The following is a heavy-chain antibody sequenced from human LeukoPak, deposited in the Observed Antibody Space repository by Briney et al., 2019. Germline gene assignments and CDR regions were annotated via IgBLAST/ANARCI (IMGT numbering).Heavy chain of an antibody. J-gene: IGHJ3*01. CDR3: AREDDDWGPNTFDV. CDR1: GFTFSSYS. CDR2: INSGSSYM. D-gene: IGHD7-27*01. Sequence: GGSLRLSCAASGFTFSSYSMNWVRQDPGKGLEWVSYINSGSSYMYYPDSVKGRFTISRDNAKNSLYLQMDSLRDEDTAVYYCAREDDDWGPNTFDVWGQGTVVTVSS. V-gene: IGHV3-48*02.